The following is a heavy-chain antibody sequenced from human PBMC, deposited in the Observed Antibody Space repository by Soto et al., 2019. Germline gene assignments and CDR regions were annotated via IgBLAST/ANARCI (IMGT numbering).Heavy chain of an antibody. CDR3: ARGANWNPRYFDY. D-gene: IGHD1-20*01. CDR2: IYHSGST. V-gene: IGHV4-30-2*01. Sequence: SETLSLTCAVSGGSVSSGTYSWSWIRQPPGKGLEYIGYIYHSGSTYYNPSLKSRVTISVDRSKNQLSLKINSVTAADTAVYHCARGANWNPRYFDYWGQGALVTVSS. CDR1: GGSVSSGTYS. J-gene: IGHJ4*02.